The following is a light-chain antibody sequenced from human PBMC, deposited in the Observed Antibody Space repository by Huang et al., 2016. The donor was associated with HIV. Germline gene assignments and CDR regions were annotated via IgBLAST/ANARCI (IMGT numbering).Light chain of an antibody. CDR2: GES. Sequence: EKVMTQSPATLSVSPGERATISCRASQSVSRNLAWYQQKPGQAPRLLMYGESTRATGIPARFSGSGSGTEFTLTISSLQSEDFAVYYCQQYNNWPWTFGQGTKVEIK. CDR3: QQYNNWPWT. V-gene: IGKV3-15*01. J-gene: IGKJ1*01. CDR1: QSVSRN.